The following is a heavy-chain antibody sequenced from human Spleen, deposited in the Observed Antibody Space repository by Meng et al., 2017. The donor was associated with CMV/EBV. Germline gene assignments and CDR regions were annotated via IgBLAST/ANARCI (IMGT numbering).Heavy chain of an antibody. CDR3: ATKARDYAAKGDFYYFDY. J-gene: IGHJ4*02. D-gene: IGHD4/OR15-4a*01. CDR1: GFTFSNYW. Sequence: GGSLRLSCAASGFTFSNYWMTWVRQAPGKGLEWVSGINSKSQYIYYADSVKGRFTISRDNAKNSLYLHMNSLRVDDTAVYYCATKARDYAAKGDFYYFDYWGQGTLVTVSS. CDR2: INSKSQYI. V-gene: IGHV3-21*01.